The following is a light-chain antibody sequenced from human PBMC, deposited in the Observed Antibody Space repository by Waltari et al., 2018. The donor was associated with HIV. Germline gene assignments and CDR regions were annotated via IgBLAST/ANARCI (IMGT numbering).Light chain of an antibody. V-gene: IGLV1-40*01. CDR1: SSNLGAGFD. CDR2: DNN. CDR3: QSFDSGLTAVV. Sequence: QSVLTQPPSVSGAPGQRVSISCTGSSSNLGAGFDAQWYQQLPGAAPRLLIYDNNTRPSGVPGRFSGSRSGTSASLAITGLQADDEADYYCQSFDSGLTAVVFCGGTKLTVL. J-gene: IGLJ2*01.